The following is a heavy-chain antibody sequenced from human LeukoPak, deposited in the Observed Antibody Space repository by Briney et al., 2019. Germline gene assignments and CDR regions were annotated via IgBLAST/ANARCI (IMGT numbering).Heavy chain of an antibody. Sequence: SQTLSLTCTVSGDSISSSNYYWGWIRQPPGKGLEWIGNIYYSGSTYNNPSLKSRVTISVDTSKNQFSLKLSSVTAADTAVYYCARERAYYDILPRWFDPWGQGTLVTVSS. CDR2: IYYSGST. D-gene: IGHD3-9*01. CDR3: ARERAYYDILPRWFDP. CDR1: GDSISSSNYY. V-gene: IGHV4-39*07. J-gene: IGHJ5*02.